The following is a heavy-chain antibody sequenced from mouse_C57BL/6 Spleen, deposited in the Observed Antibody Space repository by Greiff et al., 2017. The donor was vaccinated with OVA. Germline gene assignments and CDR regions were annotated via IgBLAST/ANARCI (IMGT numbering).Heavy chain of an antibody. V-gene: IGHV1-82*01. CDR1: GYAFSSSW. CDR3: ARSDGNCWYLDV. CDR2: IYPGDGDT. Sequence: VQLQQSGPELVKPGASVKISCKASGYAFSSSWMNWVKQRPGKGLVWIGRIYPGDGDTNYNGKFKGKATLTADKSSSTAYMQLSSLTSEDSAVYVCARSDGNCWYLDVGGTGTTVTVSS. D-gene: IGHD2-1*01. J-gene: IGHJ1*03.